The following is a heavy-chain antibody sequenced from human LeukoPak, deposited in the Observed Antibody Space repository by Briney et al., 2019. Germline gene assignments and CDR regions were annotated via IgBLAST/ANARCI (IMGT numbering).Heavy chain of an antibody. V-gene: IGHV3-23*01. CDR2: ISGSGGST. D-gene: IGHD3-22*01. CDR3: AKDLSYDSSGYSYFDY. CDR1: GFTFSSSA. J-gene: IGHJ4*02. Sequence: GGSLRLSCAASGFTFSSSAMSWVRQAPGKGLEWVSGISGSGGSTYYADSVKGRFTISRDNSKNTLYLQMNSLRAEDTAVYYCAKDLSYDSSGYSYFDYWGQGTLVTVSS.